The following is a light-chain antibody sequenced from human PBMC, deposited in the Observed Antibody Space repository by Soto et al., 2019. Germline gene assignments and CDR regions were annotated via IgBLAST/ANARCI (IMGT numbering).Light chain of an antibody. CDR2: GAA. J-gene: IGKJ4*01. CDR3: QQYNSWPLT. V-gene: IGKV3D-15*01. CDR1: QSVSSN. Sequence: EIVMTQSPATLSVSPGERATLSCRASQSVSSNLAWYQQKPGQPPRLLIYGAATRASAVPDRFSGSGSGADFTLTISSLQSEDFAVYYCQQYNSWPLTFGGGTKVDIK.